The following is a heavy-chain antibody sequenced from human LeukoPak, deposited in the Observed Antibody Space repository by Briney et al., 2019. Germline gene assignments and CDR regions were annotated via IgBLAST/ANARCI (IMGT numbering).Heavy chain of an antibody. D-gene: IGHD6-13*01. CDR2: ISGSGGST. J-gene: IGHJ4*02. V-gene: IGHV3-23*01. CDR1: GFTFSSYA. CDR3: ARGSIAAAGIYFDY. Sequence: GGSLRLSCAASGFTFSSYAMSWVRQAPGKGLEWVSAISGSGGSTYYADSVKGRFTISRDNSKNTLYLQMDSLRAEDTAVYYCARGSIAAAGIYFDYWGQGTLVTVSS.